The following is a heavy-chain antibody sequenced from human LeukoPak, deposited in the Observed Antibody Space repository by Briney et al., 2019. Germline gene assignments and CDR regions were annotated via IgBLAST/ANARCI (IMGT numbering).Heavy chain of an antibody. D-gene: IGHD4-23*01. CDR1: GFTFNTYN. J-gene: IGHJ4*02. Sequence: GGSLRLSCAASGFTFNTYNMNWVRQAPGKAMEWVSSITSSGTYTFYADSVKGRFTISRDNSKNTLYLQMNSLRAEDTAVYYCARRAGGYSHPYDYWGQGTLVTVSS. V-gene: IGHV3-21*04. CDR3: ARRAGGYSHPYDY. CDR2: ITSSGTYT.